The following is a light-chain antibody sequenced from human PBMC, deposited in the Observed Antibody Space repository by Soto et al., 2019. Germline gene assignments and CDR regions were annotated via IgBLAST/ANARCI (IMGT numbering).Light chain of an antibody. CDR1: TSNIGAGFD. V-gene: IGLV1-40*01. J-gene: IGLJ2*01. Sequence: QSVLTQPPSVSGAPGQRVTISCTGGTSNIGAGFDVHWYQHLPGTAPKLLIFGNINRPSGVPDRFSGSKSGTSASLAITGLQAEDEADYYCQSFDTGLSGSVFGGGTKLTVL. CDR2: GNI. CDR3: QSFDTGLSGSV.